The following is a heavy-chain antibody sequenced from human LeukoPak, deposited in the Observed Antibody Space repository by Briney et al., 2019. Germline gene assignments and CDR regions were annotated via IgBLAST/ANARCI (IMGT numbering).Heavy chain of an antibody. J-gene: IGHJ4*02. D-gene: IGHD3-22*01. Sequence: PGGSLRLSCAASGFTFSSYAMHWVRQAPGKGLEWVAVISYDGSNKYYADSVKGRFTISRDSSKNTLYLQMNSLRAEDTAVYYCARAGAMIVVVIGDYFDYWGQGTLVTVSS. CDR3: ARAGAMIVVVIGDYFDY. CDR2: ISYDGSNK. V-gene: IGHV3-30-3*01. CDR1: GFTFSSYA.